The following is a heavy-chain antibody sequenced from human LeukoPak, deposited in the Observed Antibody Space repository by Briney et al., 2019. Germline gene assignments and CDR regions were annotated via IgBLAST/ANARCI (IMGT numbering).Heavy chain of an antibody. V-gene: IGHV3-30*01. CDR3: ERMDV. CDR2: ISYDGSNK. J-gene: IGHJ6*04. CDR1: GFTFSSYA. Sequence: PGGSLRLSCAASGFTFSSYAMHWVRQAPGKGLEWVAVISYDGSNKYYADSVKGRFTISRDNSKNTLYLQMNSLRAEDTAVYYCERMDVWGKGTTVTVSS.